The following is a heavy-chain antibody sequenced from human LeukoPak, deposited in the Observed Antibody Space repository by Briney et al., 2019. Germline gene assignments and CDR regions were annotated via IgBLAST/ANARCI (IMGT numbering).Heavy chain of an antibody. CDR2: FNPSGGST. D-gene: IGHD6-6*01. V-gene: IGHV1-46*01. CDR3: ARDPALIAARLGARLDY. J-gene: IGHJ4*02. Sequence: ASVKVSCKASGYTFTSYYMHWVRQAPGQGLEWMGIFNPSGGSTSYAQKFQGRVTMTRDTSTSTVYMELSGLRSEDTAVYYCARDPALIAARLGARLDYWGQGTLVTVSS. CDR1: GYTFTSYY.